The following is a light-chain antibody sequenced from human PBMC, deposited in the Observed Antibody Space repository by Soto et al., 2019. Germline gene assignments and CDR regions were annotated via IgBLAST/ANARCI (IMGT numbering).Light chain of an antibody. CDR3: QQYGNSPRYS. V-gene: IGKV3-20*01. CDR1: QSVSSNY. CDR2: ATS. Sequence: EIVLTQSPGTLSLSLGERATRSCRASQSVSSNYLAWYQQKPGQAPRLLIYATSSRATGIPDRFSGSGSGTDFTLTISRLEPEDFAVYYCQQYGNSPRYSFGQGTKLEIK. J-gene: IGKJ2*03.